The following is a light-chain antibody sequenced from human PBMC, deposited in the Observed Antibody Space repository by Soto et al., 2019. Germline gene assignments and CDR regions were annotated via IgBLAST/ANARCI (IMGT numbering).Light chain of an antibody. J-gene: IGLJ2*01. Sequence: QSVLAQPPSVSGAPGQSVTISCTGSGANIGAGFEVHWYQQLPGRAPKLLIYDNTGRPSGVPDRFFGSRSGSSAFLAITRLQAEDEGEYYCQSYDSGLSAVLFGGGTKLTVL. CDR1: GANIGAGFE. V-gene: IGLV1-40*01. CDR3: QSYDSGLSAVL. CDR2: DNT.